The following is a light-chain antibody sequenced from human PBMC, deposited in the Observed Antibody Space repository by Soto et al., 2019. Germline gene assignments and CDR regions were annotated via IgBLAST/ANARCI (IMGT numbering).Light chain of an antibody. V-gene: IGKV1-6*01. CDR2: SAS. CDR3: LPEINSPSH. CDR1: QGVRDD. J-gene: IGKJ4*01. Sequence: IQMTQSPSSLSASVGDRVTITCRASQGVRDDVGWYQQKPGKAPKLLIYSASTLQSGVPSRFSGSRSGTDLTLKISGLQPEFVDTYYCLPEINSPSHLGGGTKVDIK.